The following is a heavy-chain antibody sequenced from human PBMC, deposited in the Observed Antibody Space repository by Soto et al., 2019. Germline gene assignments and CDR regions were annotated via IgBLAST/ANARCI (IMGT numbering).Heavy chain of an antibody. Sequence: GGSLRLPGAVAVFTFTRDSMNWVRQAPGKGLEWVSSISSTTNYIYYADSMKCRLPVSPGTAKSSVYLQMKSLSAEDTALYFWARDSEDLTPNFDSWGQGTLVTVSS. CDR3: ARDSEDLTPNFDS. J-gene: IGHJ5*01. V-gene: IGHV3-21*01. D-gene: IGHD7-27*01. CDR2: ISSTTNYI. CDR1: VFTFTRDS.